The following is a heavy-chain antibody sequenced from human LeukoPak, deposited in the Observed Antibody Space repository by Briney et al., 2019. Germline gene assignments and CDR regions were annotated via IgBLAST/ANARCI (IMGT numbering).Heavy chain of an antibody. V-gene: IGHV3-23*01. D-gene: IGHD3-10*01. J-gene: IGHJ4*02. CDR3: AKDNFHYYGSVIIPSPFDY. Sequence: GATYYADSVKGRFNISRDTSKSTLYLQMNSLRAEDTAVYYCAKDNFHYYGSVIIPSPFDYWGQGTLVTVSS. CDR2: GAT.